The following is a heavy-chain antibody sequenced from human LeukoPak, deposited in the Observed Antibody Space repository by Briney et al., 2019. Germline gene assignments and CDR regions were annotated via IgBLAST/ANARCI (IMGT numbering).Heavy chain of an antibody. D-gene: IGHD1-26*01. CDR3: ARMKVGAYYYYGMDV. CDR2: IYYRGST. V-gene: IGHV4-59*08. Sequence: SETLSLTCTVSGGSISSYYWSWIRQPPGKGLEWIGYIYYRGSTNYNPSLKSRVTISVDTSKNQFSLKLSSVTAADTAVYYCARMKVGAYYYYGMDVWGQGTTVTVSS. J-gene: IGHJ6*02. CDR1: GGSISSYY.